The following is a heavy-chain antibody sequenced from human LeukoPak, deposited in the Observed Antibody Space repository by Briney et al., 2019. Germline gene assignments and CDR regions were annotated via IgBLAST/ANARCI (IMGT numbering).Heavy chain of an antibody. Sequence: GGSLRLSCAASGFTFSSYSMNWVRQAPGKGLEWVSYISSSSSTIYYADSVKGRFTISRDNAKNSLYLQMNSLRAEDTALYYCARDPTGNGYCSSTSCKTRGYFDYWGQGTLVTVSS. CDR1: GFTFSSYS. CDR3: ARDPTGNGYCSSTSCKTRGYFDY. J-gene: IGHJ4*02. V-gene: IGHV3-48*01. D-gene: IGHD2-2*03. CDR2: ISSSSSTI.